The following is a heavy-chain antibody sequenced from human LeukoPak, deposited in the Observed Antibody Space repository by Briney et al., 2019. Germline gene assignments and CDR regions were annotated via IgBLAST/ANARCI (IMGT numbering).Heavy chain of an antibody. V-gene: IGHV3-23*01. Sequence: GGSLRLSCAASGFTFSNAWMSWVRQAPGKGLEWVSAISGSGGSTYYADSVKGRFTISRDNSKNTLYLQMNSLRAEDTAVYYCAKDRGPYDFWSGRFDYWGQGTLVTVSS. J-gene: IGHJ4*02. CDR1: GFTFSNAW. CDR3: AKDRGPYDFWSGRFDY. D-gene: IGHD3-3*01. CDR2: ISGSGGST.